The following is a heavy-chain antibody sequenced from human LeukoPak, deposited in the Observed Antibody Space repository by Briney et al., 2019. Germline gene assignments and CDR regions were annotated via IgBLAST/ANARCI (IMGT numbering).Heavy chain of an antibody. CDR2: IRTTAEGAKYA. V-gene: IGHV3-48*02. CDR3: AADKRYAFDY. J-gene: IGHJ4*02. Sequence: GGSLRLSCSTSAFSFTDYPQNWVRQAPGNVLEWISNIRTTAEGAKYAYYADSVKGRVTISRDDGKNTLYLHMNSLRDDDTAVYHAAADKRYAFDYWGQGLLVTVSS. D-gene: IGHD3-9*01. CDR1: AFSFTDYP.